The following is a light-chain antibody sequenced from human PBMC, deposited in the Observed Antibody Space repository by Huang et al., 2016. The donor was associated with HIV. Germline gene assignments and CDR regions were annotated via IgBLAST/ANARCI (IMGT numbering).Light chain of an antibody. V-gene: IGKV1-39*01. J-gene: IGKJ5*01. CDR1: QSISHY. CDR2: GAS. Sequence: DIQMTQSPSSLSASVGDRVTITCRASQSISHYLNWYQQKPGKAPKVLIHGASSLQSGVPSRFSGSGAGTDFTLTISSVQPDDLAIYYCQQTYSTPATTFGQGTRLEMK. CDR3: QQTYSTPATT.